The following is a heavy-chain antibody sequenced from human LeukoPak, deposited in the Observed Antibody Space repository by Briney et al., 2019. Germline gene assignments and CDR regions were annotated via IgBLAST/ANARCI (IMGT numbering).Heavy chain of an antibody. V-gene: IGHV3-23*01. D-gene: IGHD3-10*01. Sequence: PGGSLRLSCAASGFTFSSYGINWVRQAPGKGLEWVSSIDGTGRTTDYADFVKGRFTTSRDNSKNAAYLQLDSLRADDTAVYYCAKINSITLVRGANILLNNWGQGTLVTVSS. CDR3: AKINSITLVRGANILLNN. CDR2: IDGTGRTT. CDR1: GFTFSSYG. J-gene: IGHJ4*02.